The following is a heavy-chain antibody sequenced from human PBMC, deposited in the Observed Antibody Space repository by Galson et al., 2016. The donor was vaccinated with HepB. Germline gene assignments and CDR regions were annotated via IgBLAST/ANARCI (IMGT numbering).Heavy chain of an antibody. CDR1: GYTFNTYN. CDR2: IKPSGGNT. CDR3: ARELDHSFYFDY. D-gene: IGHD1-14*01. V-gene: IGHV1-46*02. J-gene: IGHJ4*02. Sequence: SVKVSCKASGYTFNTYNMHWVRQAPGQGLEWMGIIKPSGGNTIYEQKFQDRITMTRDTSTSTVYMELISLRSEDTAVYYRARELDHSFYFDYWGQGTLLTVSS.